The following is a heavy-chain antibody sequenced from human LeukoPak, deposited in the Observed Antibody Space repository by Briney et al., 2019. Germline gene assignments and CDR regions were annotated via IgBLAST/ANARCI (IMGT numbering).Heavy chain of an antibody. V-gene: IGHV1-69*02. CDR2: IIPILGIA. D-gene: IGHD2-2*02. Sequence: SVEVSCKASGGTFSSYTISWVRQAPGQGLEWMGRIIPILGIANYAQKFQGRVTITADKSTSTAYMELSSLRSEDTAVYYCARVELGYCSSTSCYTPYYFDYWGQGTLVTVSS. J-gene: IGHJ4*02. CDR3: ARVELGYCSSTSCYTPYYFDY. CDR1: GGTFSSYT.